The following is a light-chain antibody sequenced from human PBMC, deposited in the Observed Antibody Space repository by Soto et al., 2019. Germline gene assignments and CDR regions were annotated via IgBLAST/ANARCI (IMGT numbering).Light chain of an antibody. Sequence: DIQMTQSPSSLSASVGDRVTITCRASQGISTYLVWYQQKPGTFPKLLIFAAYTLQSGVPSRFSGSGSWTDFTLNISSLQPEDVATYYCQNYNGAPWTFGQGTQVEIK. V-gene: IGKV1-27*01. CDR3: QNYNGAPWT. CDR2: AAY. J-gene: IGKJ1*01. CDR1: QGISTY.